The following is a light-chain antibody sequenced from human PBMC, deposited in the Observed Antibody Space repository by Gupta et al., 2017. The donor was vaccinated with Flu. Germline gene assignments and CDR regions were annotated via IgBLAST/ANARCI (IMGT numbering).Light chain of an antibody. CDR1: QGISSY. CDR2: AAS. Sequence: PSPFSASTGDRVTITCRASQGISSYLAWYQQKPGKAPKLLIYAASTLQSGVPSRFSGSGSGTDFTLTISCLQSEDFATYYCQQYYSYPYTFGQGTKLEIK. J-gene: IGKJ2*01. V-gene: IGKV1-8*01. CDR3: QQYYSYPYT.